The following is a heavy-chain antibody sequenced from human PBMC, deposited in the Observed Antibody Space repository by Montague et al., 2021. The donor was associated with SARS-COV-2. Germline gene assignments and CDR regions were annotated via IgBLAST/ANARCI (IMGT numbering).Heavy chain of an antibody. D-gene: IGHD3-22*01. CDR1: GFTVSSNY. CDR3: ARGGRYYDSRGYGDAFDI. V-gene: IGHV3-66*01. Sequence: YLRLSCAASGFTVSSNYMIWVRQAPGKGLEWVSVIYSGGSTYYADSVKGRFTISRDNSKNTLYLQMNSVRAEDTAVYYCARGGRYYDSRGYGDAFDIWGQGTMVTVSS. CDR2: IYSGGST. J-gene: IGHJ3*02.